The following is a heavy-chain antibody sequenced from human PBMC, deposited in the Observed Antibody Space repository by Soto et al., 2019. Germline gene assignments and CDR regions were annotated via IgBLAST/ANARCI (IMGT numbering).Heavy chain of an antibody. CDR3: ASLSYGSGRVGHNWFDP. J-gene: IGHJ5*02. CDR2: IYYSGST. V-gene: IGHV4-39*01. Sequence: SETLSLTCTVSGGSISSSSYYWGWIRQPPGKGLEWIGSIYYSGSTYYNPSLKSRVTISVDTSKNQFSLKLSSVTAADTAVYYCASLSYGSGRVGHNWFDPWGQGTLVTVSS. CDR1: GGSISSSSYY. D-gene: IGHD3-10*01.